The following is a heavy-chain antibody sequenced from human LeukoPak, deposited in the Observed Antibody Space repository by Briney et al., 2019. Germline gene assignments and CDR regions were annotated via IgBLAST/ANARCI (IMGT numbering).Heavy chain of an antibody. Sequence: SVKVSCKASGGIFSSFVISWVRQAPGQGLEWMGGIITAYGAANYAQGLQGRVNITADASTSTVYMYLSKLASEDTAIYYCARDPTTIPVSPIWGQGTMIIVSS. V-gene: IGHV1-69*13. CDR2: IITAYGAA. CDR1: GGIFSSFV. J-gene: IGHJ3*02. D-gene: IGHD5-24*01. CDR3: ARDPTTIPVSPI.